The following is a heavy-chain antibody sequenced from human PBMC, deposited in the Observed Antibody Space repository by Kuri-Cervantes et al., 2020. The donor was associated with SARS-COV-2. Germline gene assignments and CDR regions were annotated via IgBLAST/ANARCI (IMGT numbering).Heavy chain of an antibody. CDR2: MNPNSGNT. D-gene: IGHD3-3*01. Sequence: ASVKVSCKASGYTFTSYDINWVRQATGQGLEWMGWMNPNSGNTGYAQKFQGRVTITRNTSISTAHMGLSSLRSEDTAVYYCARAHAYDFWSGYSHWYFDLWGRGTLVTVSS. CDR1: GYTFTSYD. CDR3: ARAHAYDFWSGYSHWYFDL. J-gene: IGHJ2*01. V-gene: IGHV1-8*03.